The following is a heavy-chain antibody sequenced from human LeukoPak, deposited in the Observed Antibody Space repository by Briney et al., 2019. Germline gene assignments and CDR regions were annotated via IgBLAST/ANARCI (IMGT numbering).Heavy chain of an antibody. Sequence: SGPTLVNPTQTLTLTCTFSGFSLSTSGVGVGWIRQPPVKALEWLALIYWDDDKRYSPTLKSRLTITKDTSKNQVVLTMTNMDPVDTATYYCAHTEGDYYGSGSYEDYWGQGTLVTVSS. V-gene: IGHV2-5*02. D-gene: IGHD3-10*01. CDR1: GFSLSTSGVG. CDR2: IYWDDDK. CDR3: AHTEGDYYGSGSYEDY. J-gene: IGHJ4*02.